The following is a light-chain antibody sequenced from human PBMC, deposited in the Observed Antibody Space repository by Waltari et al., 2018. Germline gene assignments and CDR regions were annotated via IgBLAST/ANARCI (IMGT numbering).Light chain of an antibody. J-gene: IGKJ1*01. CDR1: QSVLYSSNNKNY. V-gene: IGKV4-1*01. Sequence: DIVMTQSPDSLAVSLGERATINCKSSQSVLYSSNNKNYLAWYQQKPGQPPKLLICWASIRESGVPDRCSGSGSGTDFTLTISSLQAEDVAVYYCQQYYSTPPTFGQGTKVEIK. CDR2: WAS. CDR3: QQYYSTPPT.